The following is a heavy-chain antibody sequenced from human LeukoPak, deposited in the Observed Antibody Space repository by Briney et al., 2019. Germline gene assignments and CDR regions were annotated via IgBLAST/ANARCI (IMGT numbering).Heavy chain of an antibody. CDR3: AKDATPALGTVYMDV. V-gene: IGHV3-74*01. Sequence: GGSLRLSCAASGFTFSSYWMHWVRQVPNQGLMWVSRINSDETISEYVDSVNGRFTISRDNAKNTLYLQMNSLRAEDTAVYYCAKDATPALGTVYMDVWGKGTTVTISS. J-gene: IGHJ6*03. CDR2: INSDETIS. D-gene: IGHD6-13*01. CDR1: GFTFSSYW.